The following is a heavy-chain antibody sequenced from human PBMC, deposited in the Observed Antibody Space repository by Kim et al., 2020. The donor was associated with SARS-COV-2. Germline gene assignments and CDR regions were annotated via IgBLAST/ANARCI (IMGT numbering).Heavy chain of an antibody. V-gene: IGHV7-4-1*02. D-gene: IGHD6-19*01. CDR2: INTNTGNP. CDR1: GYTFTSYA. J-gene: IGHJ6*02. Sequence: ASVKVSCKASGYTFTSYAMNWVRQAPGQGLEWMGWINTNTGNPTYAQGFTGRFVFSLDTSVSTAYLQISSLKAEDTAVYYCARDRGLYSSGWQRAYYYGMDVWGQGTTVTVSS. CDR3: ARDRGLYSSGWQRAYYYGMDV.